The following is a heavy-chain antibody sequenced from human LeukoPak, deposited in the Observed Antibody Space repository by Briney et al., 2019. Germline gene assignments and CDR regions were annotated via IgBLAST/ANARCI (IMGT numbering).Heavy chain of an antibody. V-gene: IGHV3-30*04. CDR3: SGIAVAGIY. D-gene: IGHD6-19*01. CDR1: GFTFSSYA. Sequence: GGSLRLSCGASGFTFSSYAMHWVRQAPGKGLEWVAVISYDGSNKDYADSVKGRFTISRDNSKNTLYLQMNSLRAEDTAVYYCSGIAVAGIYWGQGTLVTVSS. J-gene: IGHJ4*02. CDR2: ISYDGSNK.